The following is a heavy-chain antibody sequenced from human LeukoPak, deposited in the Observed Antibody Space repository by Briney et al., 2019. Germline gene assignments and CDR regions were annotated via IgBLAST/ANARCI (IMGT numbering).Heavy chain of an antibody. CDR3: ARSVAARRDYYYCYYMDV. V-gene: IGHV4-4*09. J-gene: IGHJ6*03. Sequence: SETLSLTCTVSGGSISSYYWSWIRQPPGKGLEWIGYIYTSGSTNYNPSLKSRVTISVDTSKNQFSLKLSSVTAADTAVYYCARSVAARRDYYYCYYMDVWGKGTTVTVSS. CDR1: GGSISSYY. D-gene: IGHD6-6*01. CDR2: IYTSGST.